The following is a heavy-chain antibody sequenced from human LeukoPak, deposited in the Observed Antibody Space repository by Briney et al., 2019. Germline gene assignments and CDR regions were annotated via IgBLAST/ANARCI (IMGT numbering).Heavy chain of an antibody. D-gene: IGHD3-22*01. V-gene: IGHV4-34*01. J-gene: IGHJ4*02. CDR3: ARSKDGSGFAAY. CDR2: INHSGNT. Sequence: SETLSLTCAVSGGSISSGGYYWTWIRQPPGKGLEWIGEINHSGNTNYNPSLKSRVAISVDTSKNQFSLKLSSVIAADTAMYYCARSKDGSGFAAYWGQGTQVTVSS. CDR1: GGSISSGGYY.